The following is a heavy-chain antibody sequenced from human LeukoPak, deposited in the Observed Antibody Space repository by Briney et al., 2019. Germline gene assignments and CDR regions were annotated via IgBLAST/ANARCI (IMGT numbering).Heavy chain of an antibody. Sequence: QAGGSLRLSCAASGFTISRDSMNWVRQAPGKGLEWISYISHDSGIKYYADSVRGRFTISRDNAKNSLYLQMHSLRAEDTAVYYCVRDNPRCCGVVPANIDDYWGQGTLVTVSS. CDR3: VRDNPRCCGVVPANIDDY. D-gene: IGHD2-15*01. J-gene: IGHJ4*02. CDR1: GFTISRDS. CDR2: ISHDSGIK. V-gene: IGHV3-48*01.